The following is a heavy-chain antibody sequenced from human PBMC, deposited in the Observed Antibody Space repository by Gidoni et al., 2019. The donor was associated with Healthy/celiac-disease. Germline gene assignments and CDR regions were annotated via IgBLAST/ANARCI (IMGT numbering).Heavy chain of an antibody. J-gene: IGHJ4*02. CDR1: GFTFSSYG. CDR2: ISYDGSNK. V-gene: IGHV3-30*18. Sequence: QVQLVESWGGVVQPGRSLRLSCAASGFTFSSYGMHWVRQAPGKGLEWVAVISYDGSNKYYADSVKGRFTISRDNSKNTLYLQMNSLRAEDTAVYYCAKSSHLADFDYWGQGTLVTVSS. CDR3: AKSSHLADFDY.